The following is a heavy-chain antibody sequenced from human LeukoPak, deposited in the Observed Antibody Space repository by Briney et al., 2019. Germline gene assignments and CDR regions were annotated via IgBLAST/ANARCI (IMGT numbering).Heavy chain of an antibody. CDR3: ARRRGYSYAQQVFDI. V-gene: IGHV1-69*13. CDR1: GGTFSSNG. J-gene: IGHJ3*02. D-gene: IGHD5-18*01. Sequence: ASVKVCCKSSGGTFSSNGVSWVRQAPGQGPEWMGGIIPILGTANYAQKFQGRVTFNADESTNTAYMELRSLRSEDTAVYYCARRRGYSYAQQVFDIWGQGTMVTVSS. CDR2: IIPILGTA.